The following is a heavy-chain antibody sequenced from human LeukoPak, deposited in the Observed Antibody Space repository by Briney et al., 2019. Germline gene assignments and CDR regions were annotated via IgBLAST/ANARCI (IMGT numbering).Heavy chain of an antibody. CDR1: GFTFSTFV. CDR3: ASGPPFLKYFEY. D-gene: IGHD3-3*01. V-gene: IGHV3-23*01. Sequence: GGSLRLSWAASGFTFSTFVMNWFRQAPGKGLEWVSTISVGAEYIFYADSVKGRFTISRDDYNNALYLEMHSLRAEDTGLYYCASGPPFLKYFEYWGQGTLVTVSS. CDR2: ISVGAEYI. J-gene: IGHJ4*02.